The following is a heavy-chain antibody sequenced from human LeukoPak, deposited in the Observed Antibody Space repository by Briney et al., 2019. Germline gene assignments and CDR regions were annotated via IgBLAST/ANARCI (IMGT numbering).Heavy chain of an antibody. D-gene: IGHD3-10*01. CDR1: GFTFSSYT. CDR2: NSGSGGST. Sequence: GGSLRLSCAASGFTFSSYTMSWVRQAPGKGLEWVSANSGSGGSTYYADSVKGRFTISRDNSKNTLYLQMNSLRAEDTAVYYCAKPWVPERFGELSPFDYWGQGTLVTVSS. CDR3: AKPWVPERFGELSPFDY. V-gene: IGHV3-23*01. J-gene: IGHJ4*02.